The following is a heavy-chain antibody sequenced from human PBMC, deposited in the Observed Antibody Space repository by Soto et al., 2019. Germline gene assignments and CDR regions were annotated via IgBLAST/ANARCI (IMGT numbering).Heavy chain of an antibody. Sequence: GGSLRLSCAASGFTFSSYWMSWVRQAPGKGLEWVANIKQDGSEKYYVDSVKGRFTISRDNAKNSLYLQMNSLRAEDTAVYYCARDYHCGGDCYSVLDWFDSWGQGSSVTVSS. CDR1: GFTFSSYW. V-gene: IGHV3-7*01. D-gene: IGHD2-21*01. CDR2: IKQDGSEK. CDR3: ARDYHCGGDCYSVLDWFDS. J-gene: IGHJ5*01.